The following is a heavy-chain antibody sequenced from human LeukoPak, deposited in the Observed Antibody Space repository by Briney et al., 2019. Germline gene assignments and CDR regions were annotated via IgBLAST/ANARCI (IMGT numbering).Heavy chain of an antibody. CDR2: IIPILGIA. CDR1: EYTFTNYY. CDR3: ASQEDCSGGSCYTYDY. J-gene: IGHJ4*02. V-gene: IGHV1-69*02. D-gene: IGHD2-15*01. Sequence: SVNVSCKASEYTFTNYYMHWVRQAPGQGLEWMGRIIPILGIANYAQKFQGRVTITADKSTSTAYMELSSLRSEDTAVYYCASQEDCSGGSCYTYDYWGQGTLVTVSS.